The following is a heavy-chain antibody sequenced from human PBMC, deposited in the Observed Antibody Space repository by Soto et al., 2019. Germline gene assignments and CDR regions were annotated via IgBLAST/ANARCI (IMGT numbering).Heavy chain of an antibody. Sequence: GGSLRLSCAASGFTFSSYAMSWVRQAPGKGLEWVSAISGSGGSTYYADSVKGRLTISRDNSKNTLYLQMNSLRAEDTAVYYCAKGVVIPPLYYYYMDVWGKGTTVTVSS. CDR1: GFTFSSYA. CDR2: ISGSGGST. D-gene: IGHD3-22*01. J-gene: IGHJ6*03. CDR3: AKGVVIPPLYYYYMDV. V-gene: IGHV3-23*01.